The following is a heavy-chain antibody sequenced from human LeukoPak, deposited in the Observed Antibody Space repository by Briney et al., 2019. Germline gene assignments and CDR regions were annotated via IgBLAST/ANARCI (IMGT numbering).Heavy chain of an antibody. J-gene: IGHJ4*02. CDR1: GGSISTYY. Sequence: SETLSLTCTLSGGSISTYYWSWIRQPPGKGLEWIGYIYHSGSTNYNPSLKSRVTISVDTSKNQFSLKLSSVTAADTAVYYCARGGGYASPIGYWGQGALVTVSS. CDR2: IYHSGST. CDR3: ARGGGYASPIGY. D-gene: IGHD5-12*01. V-gene: IGHV4-59*01.